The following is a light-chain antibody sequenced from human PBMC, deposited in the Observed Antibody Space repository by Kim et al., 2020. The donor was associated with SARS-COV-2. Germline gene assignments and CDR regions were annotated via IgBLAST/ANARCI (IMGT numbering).Light chain of an antibody. CDR1: NIGSKS. J-gene: IGLJ2*01. CDR3: QVWDSSSDHVV. Sequence: ARGKTARITCGGNNIGSKSVHWYQQKPGQAPVLVIYYDSDRPSGIPERFSGSNAGNTATLTSSRVEAGDEADYYCQVWDSSSDHVVFGGGTQLTVL. V-gene: IGLV3-21*04. CDR2: YDS.